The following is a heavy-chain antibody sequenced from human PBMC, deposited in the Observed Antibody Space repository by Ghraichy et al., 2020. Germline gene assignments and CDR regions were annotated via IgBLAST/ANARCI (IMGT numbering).Heavy chain of an antibody. D-gene: IGHD2-2*01. J-gene: IGHJ6*02. CDR2: IYYSGST. Sequence: SETLSLTCTVSGGSISSYYWSWIRQPPGKGLEWIGYIYYSGSTNYNPSLKSRVTISVDTSKNQFSLKLSSVTAADTAVYYCARFLGYCSSTSCSECSCTYYYYGMDVWGQGTTVTVSS. V-gene: IGHV4-59*01. CDR3: ARFLGYCSSTSCSECSCTYYYYGMDV. CDR1: GGSISSYY.